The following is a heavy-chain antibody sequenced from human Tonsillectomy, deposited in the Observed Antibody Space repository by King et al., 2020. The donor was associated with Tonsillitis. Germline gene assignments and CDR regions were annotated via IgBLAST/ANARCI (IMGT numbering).Heavy chain of an antibody. D-gene: IGHD1-26*01. V-gene: IGHV1-46*01. CDR1: GYTFTSYY. J-gene: IGHJ5*02. Sequence: QLVQSGAEVKKPGASVKVSCKASGYTFTSYYMHWVRQAPGQGLEWMGIINPSGGSTIYAQKFQGRVTMTRDTSTSTVYMELSSLRSEDTAVYYCARESGSYYVEKGFDPWGQGTLVTVSS. CDR2: INPSGGST. CDR3: ARESGSYYVEKGFDP.